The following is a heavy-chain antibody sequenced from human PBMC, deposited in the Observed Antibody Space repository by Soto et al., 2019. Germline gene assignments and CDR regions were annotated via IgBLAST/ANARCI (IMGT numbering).Heavy chain of an antibody. D-gene: IGHD3-9*01. CDR1: GFSLSTSGAG. CDR2: IYWDDDK. CDR3: ARVTLRSLDWILTT. V-gene: IGHV2-5*02. J-gene: IGHJ5*02. Sequence: SGPTLVNPTQTLTLTCTFSGFSLSTSGAGVAWIRQSPGKALEWLSVIYWDDDKRYSPSLQSRLAITRDTSTNQVVLTLSNMDPVDAGTYYCARVTLRSLDWILTTWGQGTRVTVCS.